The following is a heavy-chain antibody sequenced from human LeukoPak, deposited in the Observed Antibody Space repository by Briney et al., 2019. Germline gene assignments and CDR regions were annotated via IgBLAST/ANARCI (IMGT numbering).Heavy chain of an antibody. CDR3: ARVLVGYFDY. CDR1: GFTFSNYE. CDR2: ISSSGSTI. Sequence: GGSLRLSCAASGFTFSNYEMNWVRQAPGKGLEWVSYISSSGSTIYYADSVKGRFTISRDNAKNSLFLQMNSLGAEDTAVYYCARVLVGYFDYWGQGTLVTVSS. V-gene: IGHV3-48*03. J-gene: IGHJ4*02. D-gene: IGHD1-26*01.